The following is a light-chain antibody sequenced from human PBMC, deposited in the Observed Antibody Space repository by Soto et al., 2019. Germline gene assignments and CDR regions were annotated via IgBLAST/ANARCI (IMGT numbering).Light chain of an antibody. CDR1: QTIYNN. CDR3: QQYNKWPPLT. J-gene: IGKJ4*01. CDR2: GAS. V-gene: IGKV3-15*01. Sequence: IVMTQSPDTLSVSPGXRATLSCRASQTIYNNVAWYQKRPGQAPRLLIYGASTRATGVPARFSGSGSGTEFTLTISSLQSEDFAVYYCQQYNKWPPLTFGGGTKVDIK.